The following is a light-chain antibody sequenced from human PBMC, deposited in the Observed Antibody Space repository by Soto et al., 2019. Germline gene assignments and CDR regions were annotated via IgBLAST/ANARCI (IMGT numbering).Light chain of an antibody. CDR2: GAS. V-gene: IGKV3-20*01. CDR3: QQYDTSPLT. J-gene: IGKJ4*01. CDR1: QSVSDNY. Sequence: EIVLTQSPGTLSLSPGERVTLSCRASQSVSDNYLAWYQQKPGQAPRLLIFGASSRATGIPDRFSGSGSGTVFTLTITRLEPEDFAVYYCQQYDTSPLTFGGGTKVEIK.